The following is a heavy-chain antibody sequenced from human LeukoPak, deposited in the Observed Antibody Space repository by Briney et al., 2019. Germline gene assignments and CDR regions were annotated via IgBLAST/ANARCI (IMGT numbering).Heavy chain of an antibody. J-gene: IGHJ4*02. Sequence: PSETLSLTCTVSGGSISSSSYYWGWIRQPPGKGLEWIGSIYYSGSTYYNPSLKSRVTISVDTSKNQFSLKLSSVTAADTAVYYCARVEDSSSWRVVGYFDYWGQGTLVTVSS. V-gene: IGHV4-39*07. CDR1: GGSISSSSYY. CDR3: ARVEDSSSWRVVGYFDY. CDR2: IYYSGST. D-gene: IGHD6-13*01.